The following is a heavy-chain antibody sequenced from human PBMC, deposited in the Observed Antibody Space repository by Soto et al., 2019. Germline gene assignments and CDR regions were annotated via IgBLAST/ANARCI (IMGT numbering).Heavy chain of an antibody. J-gene: IGHJ5*02. CDR3: VRDGTKTLRDWFDP. CDR2: IYATGTT. D-gene: IGHD1-1*01. CDR1: GASIRSGNYY. V-gene: IGHV4-61*01. Sequence: SETLSLTCTVSGASIRSGNYYWTWIRQLPGKGLEWIGRIYATGTTDYNPSLKSRVMMSVDTSKKQFSLKLRSVTAADTAVYYCVRDGTKTLRDWFDPWGQGSSVTVS.